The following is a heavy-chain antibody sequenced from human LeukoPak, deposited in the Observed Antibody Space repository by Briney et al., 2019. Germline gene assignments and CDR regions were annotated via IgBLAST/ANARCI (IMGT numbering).Heavy chain of an antibody. CDR1: GYSFTSYW. V-gene: IGHV5-51*01. CDR3: ARQVVTPDY. J-gene: IGHJ4*02. D-gene: IGHD4-23*01. Sequence: GESLKISCKGSGYSFTSYWIGWVRQMPGKGLEWMGVIYPGDSDTKYSPSFQGQVTISADKSINTAYLQWSSLKASDTAIYYCARQVVTPDYWGQGTLVTVSS. CDR2: IYPGDSDT.